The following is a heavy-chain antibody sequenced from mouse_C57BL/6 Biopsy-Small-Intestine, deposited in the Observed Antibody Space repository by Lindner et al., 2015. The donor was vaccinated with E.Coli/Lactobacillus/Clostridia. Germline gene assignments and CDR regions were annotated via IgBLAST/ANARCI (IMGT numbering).Heavy chain of an antibody. CDR3: ARTHYYYGSSYDFDY. CDR1: GFTFSDYG. D-gene: IGHD1-1*01. Sequence: VQLQESGGGLVKPGGSLKLSCAASGFTFSDYGMHWVRQAPEKGLEWVAYISSGSSTIYYADTVKGRFTISRDNAKNTLFLQMTSLRSEDTATYYCARTHYYYGSSYDFDYWGQGTTLTVSS. CDR2: ISSGSSTI. V-gene: IGHV5-17*01. J-gene: IGHJ2*01.